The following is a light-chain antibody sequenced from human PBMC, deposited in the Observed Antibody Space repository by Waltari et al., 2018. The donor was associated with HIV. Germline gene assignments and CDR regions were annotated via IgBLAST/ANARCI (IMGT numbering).Light chain of an antibody. V-gene: IGLV2-11*01. CDR1: STDIGDYTY. CDR3: CSYAGTYTWV. J-gene: IGLJ2*01. CDR2: DVS. Sequence: QSALTQPRSVSGSPGQSVTISCRGSSTDIGDYTYVSWYQQHPGQVPKLVIFDVSKRPSGVPDRFSCSKSVNTASLTISGLQAEDEADYYCCSYAGTYTWVFGGGTRLTVL.